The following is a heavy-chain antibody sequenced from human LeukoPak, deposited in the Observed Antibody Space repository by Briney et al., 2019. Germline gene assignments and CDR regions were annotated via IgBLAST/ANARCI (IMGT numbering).Heavy chain of an antibody. Sequence: GGSLRLSCAASGFTFSSYAMTWVRQAPGKGLEWISAINGGAYSTSYADSVKGRFTISRDNSKNALYLQMNSLRAEDTAVYYCARNSSGFKLGDAFDIWGQGTMVTVSS. V-gene: IGHV3-23*01. CDR3: ARNSSGFKLGDAFDI. J-gene: IGHJ3*02. CDR1: GFTFSSYA. D-gene: IGHD3-22*01. CDR2: INGGAYST.